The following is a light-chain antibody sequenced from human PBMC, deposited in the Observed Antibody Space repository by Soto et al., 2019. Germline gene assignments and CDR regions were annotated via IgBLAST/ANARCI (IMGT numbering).Light chain of an antibody. Sequence: QSVLTQPPSASASLGASVTLTCTLSSGYSNYEVDWYQQRPGKGPRFVMRVGTGGIVGSKGDGIPGRFSVLGSGLNRFLTINNIQEEDESDYHCGADHGSGSNFVYLCGT. J-gene: IGLJ1*01. CDR2: VGTGGIVG. CDR1: SGYSNYE. V-gene: IGLV9-49*01. CDR3: GADHGSGSNFVYL.